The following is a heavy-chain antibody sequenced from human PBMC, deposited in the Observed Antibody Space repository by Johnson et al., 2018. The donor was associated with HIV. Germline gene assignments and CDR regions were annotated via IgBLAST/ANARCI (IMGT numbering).Heavy chain of an antibody. J-gene: IGHJ3*02. CDR3: AKDSSGLLCFDI. Sequence: VQLVESGGGLVKPGGSLRLSCAASGISFSYAWMSWVRRAPGKGLEWVSVIYSGGSTYYADSVKGRFTISRDNSKNTLYLQMNSLRAEDTAVYYCAKDSSGLLCFDIWGQGTMVTVSS. CDR1: GISFSYAW. V-gene: IGHV3-66*02. CDR2: IYSGGST. D-gene: IGHD3-10*01.